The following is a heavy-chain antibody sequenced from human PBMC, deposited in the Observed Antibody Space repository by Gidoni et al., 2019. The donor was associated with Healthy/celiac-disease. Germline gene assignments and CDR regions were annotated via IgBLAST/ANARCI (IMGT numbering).Heavy chain of an antibody. Sequence: QVQLVQSGAEVKKPGSSVTVSCKASGGTFSSYAISWVRQAPGQGLEWMGGIIPIFGTANYAQKFQGRVTITADESTSTAYMELSSLRAEDTAVYYCAEDKGPGIAVASFDYWGQGTLVTVSS. CDR1: GGTFSSYA. V-gene: IGHV1-69*01. CDR2: IIPIFGTA. J-gene: IGHJ4*02. D-gene: IGHD6-19*01. CDR3: AEDKGPGIAVASFDY.